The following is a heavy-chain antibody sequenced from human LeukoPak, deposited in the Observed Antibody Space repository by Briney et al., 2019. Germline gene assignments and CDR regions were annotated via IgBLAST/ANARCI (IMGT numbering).Heavy chain of an antibody. J-gene: IGHJ4*02. D-gene: IGHD6-6*01. CDR1: DGSLSRAVYY. V-gene: IGHV4-31*03. Sequence: SETLSLTCTASDGSLSRAVYYWSWIRHHPGKGLEWIGKIYYSGSTYYNPSLQSRATISVDRSKNQFSLKLTSVTAAATAVYYCARGAEYSSSPFDYWGQGSLVTVSS. CDR3: ARGAEYSSSPFDY. CDR2: IYYSGST.